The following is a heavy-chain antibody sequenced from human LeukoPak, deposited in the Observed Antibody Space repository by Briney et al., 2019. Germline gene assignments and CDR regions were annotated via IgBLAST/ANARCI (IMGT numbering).Heavy chain of an antibody. D-gene: IGHD2-2*01. J-gene: IGHJ4*02. V-gene: IGHV1-18*01. CDR1: GYTFTSYE. CDR3: ARIDIVVVPAALDY. Sequence: ASVKLSCNASGYTFTSYEISGVRQAPGQGLEWKGWISAYNGNTNYAQKLQGRVTMTTDTSTSTAYMELRSLRSDDTAVDYCARIDIVVVPAALDYWGQGTLVTVSS. CDR2: ISAYNGNT.